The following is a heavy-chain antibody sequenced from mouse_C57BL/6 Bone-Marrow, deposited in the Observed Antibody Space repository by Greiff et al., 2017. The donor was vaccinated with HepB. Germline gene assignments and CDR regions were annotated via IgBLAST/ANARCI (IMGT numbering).Heavy chain of an antibody. CDR3: ASSTVVATDYYAMDY. J-gene: IGHJ4*01. CDR1: GFSLTSYG. CDR2: IWGVGST. D-gene: IGHD1-1*01. V-gene: IGHV2-6*01. Sequence: QVQLKQSGPGLVAPSQSLSITCTVSGFSLTSYGVDWVRLSPGKGLEWLGVIWGVGSTNYNSALKSRLSISKDNSKSQVFLKMNSLQTDDTAMYYCASSTVVATDYYAMDYWGQGTSVTVSS.